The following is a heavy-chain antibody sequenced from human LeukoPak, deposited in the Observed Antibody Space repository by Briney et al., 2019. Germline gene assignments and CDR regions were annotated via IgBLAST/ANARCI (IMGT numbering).Heavy chain of an antibody. CDR3: AKDIVLVTAYYYYGMDV. D-gene: IGHD3-22*01. J-gene: IGHJ6*02. Sequence: PGGSLRLSCAASGFTFSSYAMSWVRQAPGKGLEWVSAISGSGGSTYYADSVKGRFTISRDNSKNTLYLQMNSLRAEDTAVYYCAKDIVLVTAYYYYGMDVWGQGTTVTVSS. V-gene: IGHV3-23*01. CDR2: ISGSGGST. CDR1: GFTFSSYA.